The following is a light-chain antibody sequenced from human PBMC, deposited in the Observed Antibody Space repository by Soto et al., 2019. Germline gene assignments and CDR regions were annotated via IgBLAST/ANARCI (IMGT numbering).Light chain of an antibody. J-gene: IGKJ2*01. CDR3: HQYNDWPPYT. CDR1: QSVSSN. V-gene: IGKV3-15*01. CDR2: GAS. Sequence: IVMTQSPATLSASPGERATLSCRASQSVSSNLAWYQQKPGQAPRLLIFGASIRANGVPARFSAGGSGTAVTLTIISLQYEDFATYYCHQYNDWPPYTFGQGTNLEIK.